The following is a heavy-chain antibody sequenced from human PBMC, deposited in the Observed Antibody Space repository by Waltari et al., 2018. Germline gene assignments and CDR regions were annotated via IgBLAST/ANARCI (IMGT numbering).Heavy chain of an antibody. J-gene: IGHJ4*02. V-gene: IGHV3-48*03. CDR1: GFTFSSYE. Sequence: EVQLVESGGGLVQPGGSLRLSCAASGFTFSSYEMNWVRQAPGKGLEWASYISSSGSTIYYADSVKGRFTISRDNAKNSLYLQMNSLRAEDTAVYYCARDPPYSSGWSPFDYWGQGTLVTVSS. CDR3: ARDPPYSSGWSPFDY. CDR2: ISSSGSTI. D-gene: IGHD6-19*01.